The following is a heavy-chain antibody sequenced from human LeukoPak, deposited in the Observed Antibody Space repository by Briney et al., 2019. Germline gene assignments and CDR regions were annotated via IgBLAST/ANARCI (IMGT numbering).Heavy chain of an antibody. Sequence: ASVKVSCKASGYTFTGYYMHWVRQAPGQGLEWMGWINPNSGGTNYAQKFQGRVTMTTDTSTSTAYMELRSLRSDDTAVYYCARVGYSSGWYWDYWGQGTLVTVSS. CDR1: GYTFTGYY. CDR2: INPNSGGT. V-gene: IGHV1-2*02. D-gene: IGHD6-19*01. J-gene: IGHJ4*02. CDR3: ARVGYSSGWYWDY.